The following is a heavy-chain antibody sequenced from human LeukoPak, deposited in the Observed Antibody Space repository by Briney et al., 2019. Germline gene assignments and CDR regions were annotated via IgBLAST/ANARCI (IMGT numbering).Heavy chain of an antibody. CDR3: ARESHRYGYGFDY. Sequence: SETLSLTCTVSGGSISSTDYYWGWVRQHPERGLEWIGYISFSGSTYYNPSLKSRVTTSVDTSKRQFSLKLCSVTAADTAVYYCARESHRYGYGFDYWGQGILVTVSS. V-gene: IGHV4-31*03. CDR2: ISFSGST. CDR1: GGSISSTDYY. D-gene: IGHD5-18*01. J-gene: IGHJ4*02.